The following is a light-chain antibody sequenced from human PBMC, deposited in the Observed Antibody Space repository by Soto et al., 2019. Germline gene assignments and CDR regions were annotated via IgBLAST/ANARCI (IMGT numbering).Light chain of an antibody. Sequence: EIVMTQSPATLSVSPGERATLSCMASRSVSSNLAWYQQKPGQAPRLLIYDASTRATGIPARFSGSGSGTEFTLTISSLQSGDFALYYCQEYNNWPRTFGPGTKVDI. CDR1: RSVSSN. J-gene: IGKJ1*01. CDR3: QEYNNWPRT. V-gene: IGKV3-15*01. CDR2: DAS.